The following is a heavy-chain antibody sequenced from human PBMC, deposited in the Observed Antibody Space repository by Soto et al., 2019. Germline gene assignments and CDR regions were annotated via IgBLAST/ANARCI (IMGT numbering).Heavy chain of an antibody. CDR3: ATDPYYYDSSGYYSPERYFDY. Sequence: GSLRLSCAASGFTFTSYSMNWVRQAPGKGLEWVSSISSSSSYIYYADSVKGRFTISRDNAKNSLYLQMNSLRAEDTTVYYCATDPYYYDSSGYYSPERYFDYWGQGTLVTVSS. D-gene: IGHD3-22*01. J-gene: IGHJ4*02. CDR1: GFTFTSYS. V-gene: IGHV3-21*01. CDR2: ISSSSSYI.